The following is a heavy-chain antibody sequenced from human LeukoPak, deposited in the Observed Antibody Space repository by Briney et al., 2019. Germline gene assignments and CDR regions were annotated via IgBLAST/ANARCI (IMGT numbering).Heavy chain of an antibody. J-gene: IGHJ4*02. CDR2: INHSGST. Sequence: SETLSLTCAVYGGSFSGYYWSWIRQPPGKGLEWIGEINHSGSTNYNPSLKSRVTISVDTSKNQFSLKLSSVTAADTAVYYCSLETPAAGTKFRYFDYWGQGTLVTVSS. CDR1: GGSFSGYY. D-gene: IGHD6-13*01. V-gene: IGHV4-34*01. CDR3: SLETPAAGTKFRYFDY.